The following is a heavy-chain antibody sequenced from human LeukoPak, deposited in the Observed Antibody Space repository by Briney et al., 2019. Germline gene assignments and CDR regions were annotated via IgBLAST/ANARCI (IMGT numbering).Heavy chain of an antibody. Sequence: SETLSLTCTVSGYYISSAYYWGWIRQPPGKGLERIGSIYHSGSTYYNPSLKSRVTISVDTSKNQFSLKLSSVTAADTAVYYCARRSSNYAVVDPWGQGTLVTVSS. J-gene: IGHJ5*02. CDR2: IYHSGST. D-gene: IGHD6-13*01. CDR3: ARRSSNYAVVDP. CDR1: GYYISSAYY. V-gene: IGHV4-38-2*02.